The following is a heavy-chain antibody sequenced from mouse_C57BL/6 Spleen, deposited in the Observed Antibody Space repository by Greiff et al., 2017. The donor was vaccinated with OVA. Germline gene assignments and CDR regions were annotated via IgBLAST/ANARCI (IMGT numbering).Heavy chain of an antibody. D-gene: IGHD2-3*01. CDR1: GYAISSYW. CDR2: IYPGDGDT. Sequence: QVQLQQSGAELVKPGASVKISCKASGYAISSYWMNWVKQRPGKGLEWIGQIYPGDGDTNYNGKFKGKATLTADKSSSTAYMQLSSLTSEDSAVYFCARFYDYDAMDYWGQGTSVTVSS. V-gene: IGHV1-80*01. CDR3: ARFYDYDAMDY. J-gene: IGHJ4*01.